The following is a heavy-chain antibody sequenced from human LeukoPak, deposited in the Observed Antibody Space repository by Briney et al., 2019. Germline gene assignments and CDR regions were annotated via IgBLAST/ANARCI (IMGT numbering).Heavy chain of an antibody. Sequence: SETLSLTCTVSGGSIGSSSYYWGWIRQPPGKGLEWIGSIYYSGSTYYNPSLKSRVTISVDTSKNQFSLKLSSVTAADTAVYYCARVQGYFDYWGQGTLVTVSS. V-gene: IGHV4-39*07. CDR3: ARVQGYFDY. CDR2: IYYSGST. J-gene: IGHJ4*02. CDR1: GGSIGSSSYY.